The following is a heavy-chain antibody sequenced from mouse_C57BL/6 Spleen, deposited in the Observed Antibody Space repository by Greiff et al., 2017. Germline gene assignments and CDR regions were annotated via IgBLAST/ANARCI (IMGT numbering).Heavy chain of an antibody. Sequence: QVQLQQSDAELVKPGASVKISCKVSGYTFTDHTIHWMKQRPEQGLEWIGYIYPRDGSTKYNEKFKGKATLPADKSSSTAYMQLNSLTSEDSAVYFCAREGGYDGYSAWFAYWGQGTLVTVSA. CDR1: GYTFTDHT. CDR3: AREGGYDGYSAWFAY. CDR2: IYPRDGST. D-gene: IGHD2-3*01. V-gene: IGHV1-78*01. J-gene: IGHJ3*01.